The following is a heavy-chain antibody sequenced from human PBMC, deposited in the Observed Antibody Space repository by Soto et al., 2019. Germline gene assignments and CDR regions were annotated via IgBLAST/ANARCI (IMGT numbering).Heavy chain of an antibody. Sequence: ASVKVSCKASGYTFTSYGISWVRQAPGQGLEWMGWISAYNGNTNYAQKLQGRVTMTTDTSTSTAYMELRSLRSDDTAVYYCARDVGTIFGVVHNYGMDVWGQGTTVTVSS. J-gene: IGHJ6*02. CDR3: ARDVGTIFGVVHNYGMDV. CDR1: GYTFTSYG. V-gene: IGHV1-18*04. D-gene: IGHD3-3*01. CDR2: ISAYNGNT.